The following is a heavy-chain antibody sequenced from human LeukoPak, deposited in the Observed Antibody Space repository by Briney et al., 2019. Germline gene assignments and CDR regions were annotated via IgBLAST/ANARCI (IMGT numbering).Heavy chain of an antibody. J-gene: IGHJ5*02. CDR3: ARAAHIVVVTAIFWFDP. V-gene: IGHV4-4*07. CDR1: GGSISSYY. Sequence: SETLSLTCTVSGGSISSYYWSWIRQPAGKGLEWIGRIYTSGSTNYNPSLKSRVTMSVDTSKNQFSLKLSSVTAADTAVYYCARAAHIVVVTAIFWFDPWGQGTLVTVSS. D-gene: IGHD2-21*02. CDR2: IYTSGST.